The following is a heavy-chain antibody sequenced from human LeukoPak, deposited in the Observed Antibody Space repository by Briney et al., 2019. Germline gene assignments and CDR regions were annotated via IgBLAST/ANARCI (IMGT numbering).Heavy chain of an antibody. CDR2: IYYSGST. CDR1: GGSISSYY. Sequence: SETLSLTCTVSGGSISSYYWSWIRQPPGKGLEWIGYIYYSGSTIYNPSLKSRVTISVDTSKNQFSLRLISVTAADTAVYYCARSGRKNIVVVPAAKKTFDVWGQGTMVTVSS. D-gene: IGHD2-2*01. J-gene: IGHJ3*01. V-gene: IGHV4-59*12. CDR3: ARSGRKNIVVVPAAKKTFDV.